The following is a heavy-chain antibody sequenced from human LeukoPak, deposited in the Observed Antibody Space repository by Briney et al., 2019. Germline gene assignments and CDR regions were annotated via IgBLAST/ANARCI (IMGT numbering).Heavy chain of an antibody. CDR1: GGSISNRPYY. V-gene: IGHV4-39*01. CDR3: ARGANWGCPDY. CDR2: VYFSGSA. D-gene: IGHD7-27*01. Sequence: PSETLSLTCTVSGGSISNRPYYWGWIRQPPGRELEWLGSVYFSGSAYDNPSLKSRVTVSGDTSKNQISLRLNSVTAADTAVYYCARGANWGCPDYWGQGKLVTVSS. J-gene: IGHJ4*02.